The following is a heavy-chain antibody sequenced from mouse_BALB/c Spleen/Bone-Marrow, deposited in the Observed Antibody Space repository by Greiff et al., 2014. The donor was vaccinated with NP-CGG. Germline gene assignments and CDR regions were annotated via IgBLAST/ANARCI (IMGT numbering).Heavy chain of an antibody. CDR1: GFAFISYD. CDR3: TSHGGYYPYYYAMDY. CDR2: LSHGGGTT. D-gene: IGHD2-3*01. V-gene: IGHV5-12-1*01. Sequence: KLSCPSSGFAFISYDMSWVRQTPANSLYWVAYLSHGGGTTYYSDTVQGRFTISRDNAKNTLYRQRSSLTFEDTAIYYCTSHGGYYPYYYAMDYGGQGSSVTVS. J-gene: IGHJ4*01.